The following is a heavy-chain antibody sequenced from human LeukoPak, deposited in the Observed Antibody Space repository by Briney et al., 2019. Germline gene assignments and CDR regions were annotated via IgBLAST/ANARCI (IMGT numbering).Heavy chain of an antibody. CDR2: INSDGSST. J-gene: IGHJ4*02. D-gene: IGHD4-23*01. V-gene: IGHV3-74*01. CDR1: GFTFRSYA. CDR3: AREDYGGDGGY. Sequence: GGSLRLSCAAAGFTFRSYAMNWVRQGPGKGLVWVSRINSDGSSTSYADSVKGRFTISRDNAKNTLYLQMNSLRAEDTAVYYCAREDYGGDGGYWGQGTLVTVSS.